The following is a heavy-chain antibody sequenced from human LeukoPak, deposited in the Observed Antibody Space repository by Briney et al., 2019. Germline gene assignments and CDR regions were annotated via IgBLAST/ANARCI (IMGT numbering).Heavy chain of an antibody. Sequence: ASVKVSCKASGYTFTGYYMHWVRQAPGQGLEWMRWINPNSGGTNYAQKFQGRVTITRDTSISAAYMELSRLRSDDTAVYYCARAGLGVYARVRGKYYFDYWGQGTLVTVSS. CDR2: INPNSGGT. V-gene: IGHV1-2*02. D-gene: IGHD2-8*01. CDR1: GYTFTGYY. J-gene: IGHJ4*02. CDR3: ARAGLGVYARVRGKYYFDY.